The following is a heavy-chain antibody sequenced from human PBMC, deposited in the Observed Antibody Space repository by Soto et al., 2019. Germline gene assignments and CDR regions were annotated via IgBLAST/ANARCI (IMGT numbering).Heavy chain of an antibody. D-gene: IGHD6-13*01. CDR1: GFTFNSYE. J-gene: IGHJ6*02. V-gene: IGHV3-48*03. CDR2: IVSRGSTI. CDR3: ARGLRSSGYAMDV. Sequence: GGSLRLSCAASGFTFNSYEMNWVRQAPGKGLEWVSYIVSRGSTIYYADSVKGRFTISRDNAKKSLYLQMNSLRAEDTAVYYCARGLRSSGYAMDVWGQGTTVTVSS.